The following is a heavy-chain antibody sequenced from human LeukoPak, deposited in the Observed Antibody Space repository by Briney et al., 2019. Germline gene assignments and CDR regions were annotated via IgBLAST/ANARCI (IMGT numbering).Heavy chain of an antibody. V-gene: IGHV4-39*01. CDR1: GGSISSSSYY. Sequence: SETLSLTCTVSGGSISSSSYYWGWIRQPPGKGLEWIGSIYYSGSTYYNPSLKSRVTISVDTSKNQFSLKLSSVTAADTAVYYCARPKLELTNENWFDPWGQETLVTVSS. D-gene: IGHD1-7*01. J-gene: IGHJ5*02. CDR3: ARPKLELTNENWFDP. CDR2: IYYSGST.